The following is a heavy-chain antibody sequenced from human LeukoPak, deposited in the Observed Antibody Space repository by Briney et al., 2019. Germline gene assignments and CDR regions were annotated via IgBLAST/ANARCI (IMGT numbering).Heavy chain of an antibody. V-gene: IGHV1-69*01. D-gene: IGHD2-15*01. CDR3: ARVLCSGGSCYYYYYMDV. CDR1: GGTFSSYA. J-gene: IGHJ6*03. CDR2: IIPIFGTA. Sequence: SVKVSCKVSGGTFSSYAISWVRQAPGQGLEWMGGIIPIFGTANYAQKFQGRVTITADESTSTAYMELSSLRSEDTAVYYCARVLCSGGSCYYYYYMDVWGKGTTVTVSS.